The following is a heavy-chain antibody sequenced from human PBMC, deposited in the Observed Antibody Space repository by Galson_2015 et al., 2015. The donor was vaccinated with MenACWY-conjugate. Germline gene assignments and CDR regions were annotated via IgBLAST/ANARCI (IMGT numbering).Heavy chain of an antibody. CDR2: IKEDGGEK. CDR3: ARVVRVRLTVTVPYYFDR. CDR1: GFTLSHYW. Sequence: SLRLPCAASGFTLSHYWMSWVRQAPGKGLEWVANIKEDGGEKYHVASVKGRFTISRDNAKNSLYLQMNSLRAEDTAVYYCARVVRVRLTVTVPYYFDRWGQGTLVTVSS. V-gene: IGHV3-7*03. D-gene: IGHD3-16*01. J-gene: IGHJ4*02.